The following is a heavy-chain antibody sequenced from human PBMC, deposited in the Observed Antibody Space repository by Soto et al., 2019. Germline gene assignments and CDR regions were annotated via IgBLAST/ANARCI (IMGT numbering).Heavy chain of an antibody. D-gene: IGHD3-3*02. Sequence: GESLKISCAASGFTFSSYWMSWVRQAPGKGLEWVANIKQDGSEKYYVDSVKGRFTISRDNAKNSLYLQMNSLRAEDTAVYYCARDRGIKGYDAFDIWGQGTMVTISS. V-gene: IGHV3-7*03. CDR3: ARDRGIKGYDAFDI. J-gene: IGHJ3*02. CDR1: GFTFSSYW. CDR2: IKQDGSEK.